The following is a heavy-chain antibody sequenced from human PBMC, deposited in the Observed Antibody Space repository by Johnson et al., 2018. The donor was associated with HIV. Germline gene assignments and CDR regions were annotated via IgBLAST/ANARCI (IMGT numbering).Heavy chain of an antibody. CDR1: GFTFSSYG. J-gene: IGHJ3*02. Sequence: QVQLVESGGGVVQPGRSLRLSCAASGFTFSSYGMHWVRQAPGKGLEWVAVISYDGSNKYYADSVKGRFTISRDNSKNTLYLQMNSLRAEDTAVYYCARDPYGSGPYVAFDIWGQGTMVTVSS. CDR3: ARDPYGSGPYVAFDI. D-gene: IGHD3-10*01. CDR2: ISYDGSNK. V-gene: IGHV3-30*03.